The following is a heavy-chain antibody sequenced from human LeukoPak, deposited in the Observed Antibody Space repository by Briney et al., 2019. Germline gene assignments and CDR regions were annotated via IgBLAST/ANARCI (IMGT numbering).Heavy chain of an antibody. CDR3: VKDRPCDGCMPMDA. D-gene: IGHD5-24*01. CDR2: IGRVGYT. J-gene: IGHJ6*02. V-gene: IGHV3-23*01. CDR1: GFTFGDYS. Sequence: PGGSLRLSCTASGFTFGDYSMSWVRQVPGKGLEWLSGIGRVGYTYYADSVKGRFTISRENSKNTVYLQMKSLRAEDTAIYYCVKDRPCDGCMPMDAWGQGTTVTVSS.